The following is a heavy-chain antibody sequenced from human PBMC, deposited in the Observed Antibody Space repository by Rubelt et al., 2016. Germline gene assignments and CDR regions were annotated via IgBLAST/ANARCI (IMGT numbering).Heavy chain of an antibody. CDR1: GYTFTSYD. Sequence: QVQLVQSGAEVKKPGSSVKVSCKASGYTFTSYDINWVRQATGQGLEWMGWMNPNSGNTGFAQKFPGRVTMTRNTSISTAYMGLSGLRSEDTAVYYCAREVYSSSWDWGQGTLVTVSS. V-gene: IGHV1-8*01. CDR2: MNPNSGNT. J-gene: IGHJ4*02. D-gene: IGHD6-13*01. CDR3: AREVYSSSWD.